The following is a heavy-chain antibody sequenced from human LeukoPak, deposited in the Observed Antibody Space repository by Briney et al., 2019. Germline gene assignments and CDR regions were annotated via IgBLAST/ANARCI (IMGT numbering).Heavy chain of an antibody. D-gene: IGHD2-15*01. J-gene: IGHJ5*02. CDR1: GGTFSSYA. Sequence: SVKVSFKASGGTFSSYAISWVRQAPGQGPEWMGRIIPILGIANYAQKCQGRVTITADKSASTAYMELSRLRSEDAAVYYCARAGTVVVAENWFDPWGQGTLVTVSS. V-gene: IGHV1-69*04. CDR2: IIPILGIA. CDR3: ARAGTVVVAENWFDP.